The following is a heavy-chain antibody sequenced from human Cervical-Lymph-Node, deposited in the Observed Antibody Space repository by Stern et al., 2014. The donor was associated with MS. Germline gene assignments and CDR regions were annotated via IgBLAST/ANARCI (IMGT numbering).Heavy chain of an antibody. CDR2: IHVTRGST. CDR3: ARGDGGDY. V-gene: IGHV3-20*01. J-gene: IGHJ4*02. CDR1: GYTFDEYG. Sequence: EVQLVQSGGGVARPGGSLRLSCAASGYTFDEYGMSWVRQAPGKGLEWVSGIHVTRGSTGYADSVRGRFTISRDNAKNTLYLQMNSLRVEDTALYHCARGDGGDYWGQGTLVTVSS. D-gene: IGHD3-16*01.